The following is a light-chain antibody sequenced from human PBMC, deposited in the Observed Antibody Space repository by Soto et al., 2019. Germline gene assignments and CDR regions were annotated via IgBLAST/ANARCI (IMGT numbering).Light chain of an antibody. CDR3: QQYGHSPLLYT. J-gene: IGKJ2*01. V-gene: IGKV3-20*01. Sequence: EIVLTPSPGTLSLSPGERATLSCRTSQSVNSNFLAWYQQKPGQAPRLLVYGSSTRAAGVPDRFSGSGSGTDFTLTISRLEPEDFAVYYCQQYGHSPLLYTFGQGTKLGVK. CDR1: QSVNSNF. CDR2: GSS.